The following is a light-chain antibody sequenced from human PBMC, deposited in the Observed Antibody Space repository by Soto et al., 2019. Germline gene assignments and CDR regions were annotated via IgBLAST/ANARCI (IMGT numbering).Light chain of an antibody. CDR3: CSFALINTLV. J-gene: IGLJ2*01. CDR2: EGS. Sequence: QSALTQPASVSGSPGQSITISCTGTSSDVGSYNLVSWYQQLPGKAPKLVIYEGSKRPSGVSDRFPGSKSGNTASLTSSGLQAEDEADYYSCSFALINTLVFGGGTKLTVL. V-gene: IGLV2-23*01. CDR1: SSDVGSYNL.